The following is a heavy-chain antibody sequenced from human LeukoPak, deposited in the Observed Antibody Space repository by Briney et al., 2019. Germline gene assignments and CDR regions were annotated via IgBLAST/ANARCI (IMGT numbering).Heavy chain of an antibody. CDR3: ARLRCAGNTCASRGAFDI. J-gene: IGHJ3*02. V-gene: IGHV4-4*07. CDR1: GGSINNYY. CDR2: IYTTGST. Sequence: PSETLSLTCTVSGGSINNYYWSWIRQPAGEGLELIGHIYTTGSTNYNPSLKSRVTMSVDTSKNQFSLKLSSVTAADTAMYYCARLRCAGNTCASRGAFDIWGQGTMVTVSS. D-gene: IGHD3-16*01.